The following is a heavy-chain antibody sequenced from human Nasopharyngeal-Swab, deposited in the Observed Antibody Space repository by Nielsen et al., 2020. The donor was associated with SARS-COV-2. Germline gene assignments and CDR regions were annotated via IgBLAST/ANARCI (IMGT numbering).Heavy chain of an antibody. D-gene: IGHD3-3*01. J-gene: IGHJ3*02. Sequence: GESLKISCKGSGYSFTSYWIVWVRQMPGKGLEWMGIIYPGDSDTRYSPSFQGQVTISADKSISTAYLQWSSLKASDTAMYYCARRAHYDFWSGYLYHDAFDIWGQGTMVTVSS. CDR3: ARRAHYDFWSGYLYHDAFDI. CDR1: GYSFTSYW. V-gene: IGHV5-51*01. CDR2: IYPGDSDT.